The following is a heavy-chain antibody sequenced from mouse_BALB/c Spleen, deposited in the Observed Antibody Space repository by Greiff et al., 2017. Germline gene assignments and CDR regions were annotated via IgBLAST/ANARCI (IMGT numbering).Heavy chain of an antibody. CDR2: IDPANGNT. Sequence: EVQLQQSGAELVKPGASVKLSCTASGFNIKDTYMHWVKQRPEQGLEWIGRIDPANGNTKYDPKFQGKATITADTSSNTAYLQLSSLTSEDTAVYYCARYGLYYDSWYLDYWGQGTTLTVSS. V-gene: IGHV14-3*02. CDR3: ARYGLYYDSWYLDY. D-gene: IGHD2-4*01. CDR1: GFNIKDTY. J-gene: IGHJ2*01.